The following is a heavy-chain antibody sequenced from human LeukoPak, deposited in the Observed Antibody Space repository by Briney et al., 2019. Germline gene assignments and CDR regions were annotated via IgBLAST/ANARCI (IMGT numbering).Heavy chain of an antibody. D-gene: IGHD1-26*01. CDR2: IYSGGST. J-gene: IGHJ3*02. CDR1: GFIFSTYS. Sequence: GGSLRLSCAASGFIFSTYSMNWVRQAPGKGLEWVSVIYSGGSTYYADSVKGRFTISRDNSKNTLYLQMNSLRAEDTAVYYCARDSSGSLDAFNIWGQGTMVTVSS. V-gene: IGHV3-53*01. CDR3: ARDSSGSLDAFNI.